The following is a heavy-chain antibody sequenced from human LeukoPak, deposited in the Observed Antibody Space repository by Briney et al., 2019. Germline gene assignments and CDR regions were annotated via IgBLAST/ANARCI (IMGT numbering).Heavy chain of an antibody. D-gene: IGHD6-19*01. Sequence: ASVKVSCKASGYTFTGYYMHWVRQAPGQGLEWMGWINPNSGGTNYAQKFQGRVTMTRDTSISTAYMELSRLRSDDTAVYYCAREEPVAGTDAFDIRGQGTMVTVSS. CDR1: GYTFTGYY. J-gene: IGHJ3*02. CDR3: AREEPVAGTDAFDI. CDR2: INPNSGGT. V-gene: IGHV1-2*02.